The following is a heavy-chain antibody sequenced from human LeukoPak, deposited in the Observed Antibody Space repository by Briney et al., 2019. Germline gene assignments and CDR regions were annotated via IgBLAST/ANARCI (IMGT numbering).Heavy chain of an antibody. Sequence: SETLSLTCTVSGGSISSYYWSWIRQPPGKGLEWIGYIYYSGSTNYNPSLKSRVTISVDTSKNQFSLRLSSVTAADTAVYYCARVTGYVMADYFDYWGQGTLVTVSS. J-gene: IGHJ4*02. CDR3: ARVTGYVMADYFDY. CDR1: GGSISSYY. V-gene: IGHV4-59*01. D-gene: IGHD5-24*01. CDR2: IYYSGST.